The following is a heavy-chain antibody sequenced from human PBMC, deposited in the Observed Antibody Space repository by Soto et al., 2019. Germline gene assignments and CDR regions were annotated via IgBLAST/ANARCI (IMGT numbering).Heavy chain of an antibody. Sequence: XGSLRLSCAASGFTFSSYWMSWVRQAPGKGLEWVANIKQDGSEKYYVDSVKGRFTISRDNAKNSLYLQMNSLRAEDTAVYYCASDYGSGYIFDYWGQGTLVTVSS. J-gene: IGHJ4*02. V-gene: IGHV3-7*01. CDR1: GFTFSSYW. D-gene: IGHD3-22*01. CDR2: IKQDGSEK. CDR3: ASDYGSGYIFDY.